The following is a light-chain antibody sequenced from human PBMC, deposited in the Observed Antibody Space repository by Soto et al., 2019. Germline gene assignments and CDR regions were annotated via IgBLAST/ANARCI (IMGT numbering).Light chain of an antibody. CDR3: LQLKNYPRT. CDR1: QGISSS. V-gene: IGKV1-9*01. Sequence: DIQLTQSPSFLSASVGDRVTITCRASQGISSSLAWYQQKPGKAPKLLIYATSTLQSEVPSRFSGSGSGTEYTLTISSLQPEDFATYYCLQLKNYPRTFGQGTRLEIK. CDR2: ATS. J-gene: IGKJ5*01.